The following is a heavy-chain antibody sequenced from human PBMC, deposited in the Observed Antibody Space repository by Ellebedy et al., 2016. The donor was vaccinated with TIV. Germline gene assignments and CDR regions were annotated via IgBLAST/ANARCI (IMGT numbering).Heavy chain of an antibody. V-gene: IGHV6-1*01. D-gene: IGHD6-13*01. Sequence: MPSETLSLTCAISGDSVSTNSASWSWIRQSPSRGLEWLGRTYYRSKWYNDYAVSVKSRININPDTSKNQFSLQLNSVTPEDTAVYYCARGTSQQLAPTYYYYAVDVWGQGTKVIVSS. CDR1: GDSVSTNSAS. J-gene: IGHJ6*02. CDR2: TYYRSKWYN. CDR3: ARGTSQQLAPTYYYYAVDV.